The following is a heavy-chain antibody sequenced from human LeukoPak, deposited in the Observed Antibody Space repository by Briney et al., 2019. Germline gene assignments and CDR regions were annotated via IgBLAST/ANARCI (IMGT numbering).Heavy chain of an antibody. CDR3: ATLSPSYYYDSSGYSGY. J-gene: IGHJ4*02. D-gene: IGHD3-22*01. Sequence: GGSLRLSCAASGFTFSSYAMSWVRQAPGKGLEWVSAISGSGGSTYYADSVKGRFTISRDNSKNTLYLQMNSLRAEDTAVYYCATLSPSYYYDSSGYSGYWGQGTLVTVSS. V-gene: IGHV3-23*01. CDR1: GFTFSSYA. CDR2: ISGSGGST.